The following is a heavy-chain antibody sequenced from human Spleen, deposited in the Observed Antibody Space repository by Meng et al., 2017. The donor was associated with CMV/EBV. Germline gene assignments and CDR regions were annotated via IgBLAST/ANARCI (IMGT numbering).Heavy chain of an antibody. V-gene: IGHV3-48*04. J-gene: IGHJ5*02. D-gene: IGHD3-3*02. CDR1: GFTFSGYW. CDR2: ISGSGSSI. CDR3: ARDRDGSWSHFWKENPNWFDP. Sequence: GGSLRLSCAASGFTFSGYWMHWVRQAPGKGLEWVSYISGSGSSIYYADSVQGRFTISRDNAKNSLYLQMNSLRAEDTAVYYCARDRDGSWSHFWKENPNWFDPWGQGTLVTVSS.